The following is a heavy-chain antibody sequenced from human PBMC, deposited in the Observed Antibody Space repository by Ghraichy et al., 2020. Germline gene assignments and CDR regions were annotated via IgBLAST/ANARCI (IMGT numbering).Heavy chain of an antibody. V-gene: IGHV3-49*03. CDR2: IRTKPDGETT. CDR1: GFSFGDYA. Sequence: GGSLRLSCTASGFSFGDYAIAWFRQAPGKGLEWVGFIRTKPDGETTKYAASVEGRFTISRDDSKSIAYLQMNSLKTEDTALYYCTRDRPIDYWGQGTLVTVSS. J-gene: IGHJ4*02. CDR3: TRDRPIDY.